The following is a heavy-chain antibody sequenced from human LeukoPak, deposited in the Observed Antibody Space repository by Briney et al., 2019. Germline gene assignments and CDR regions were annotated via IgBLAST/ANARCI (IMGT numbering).Heavy chain of an antibody. J-gene: IGHJ4*02. Sequence: ASVKVSCRASGYTFTSYGISWVRQASGQGLEWMEWINAGNGNTKYSQKFQGRVTITRDTSASTAYMELSSLRSEDTAVYYCARESTKYYGDPFDYWGQGTLVTVSS. CDR2: INAGNGNT. V-gene: IGHV1-3*01. CDR1: GYTFTSYG. CDR3: ARESTKYYGDPFDY. D-gene: IGHD4-17*01.